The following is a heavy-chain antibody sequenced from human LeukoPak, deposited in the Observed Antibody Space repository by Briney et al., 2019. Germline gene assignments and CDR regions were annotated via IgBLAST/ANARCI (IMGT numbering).Heavy chain of an antibody. CDR1: GFTFSSYW. J-gene: IGHJ3*02. CDR2: LNTDGNNT. Sequence: GGSLRLSCAASGFTFSSYWMHWVRQAPGKGLVWVSRLNTDGNNTNYADSVKGRFTISRDNAKSTLFLQMNSLRAEDTAVYYCARPRRYCSCTSCYSGDAFEIWGQGTMVTVSS. D-gene: IGHD2-2*01. V-gene: IGHV3-74*01. CDR3: ARPRRYCSCTSCYSGDAFEI.